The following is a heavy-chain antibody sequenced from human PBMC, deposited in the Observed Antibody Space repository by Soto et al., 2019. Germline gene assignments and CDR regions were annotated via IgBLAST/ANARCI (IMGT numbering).Heavy chain of an antibody. J-gene: IGHJ5*02. D-gene: IGHD3-3*01. CDR2: IYYSGST. Sequence: SETLSLSCTVSGGSISPYYWSWIRQPPGKGLEWIGYIYYSGSTKYNPSLKSRVTISVDTSENQFSLRLSSVTAADTAVYYCAKERRGRIIGGFDPWGQGTLVTVSS. CDR3: AKERRGRIIGGFDP. CDR1: GGSISPYY. V-gene: IGHV4-59*01.